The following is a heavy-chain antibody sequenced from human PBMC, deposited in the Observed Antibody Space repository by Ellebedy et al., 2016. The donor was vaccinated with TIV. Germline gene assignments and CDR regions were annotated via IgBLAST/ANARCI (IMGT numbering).Heavy chain of an antibody. Sequence: GESLKISXAASGFTFTNYAMTWVRQAPGKGLEWVSTISDSGDRTYYADSVRGRFTISRDNSRNTLYLQMTSLRAEDTAVYYCVRDFDYWGQGTLVTVSS. CDR2: ISDSGDRT. CDR3: VRDFDY. CDR1: GFTFTNYA. J-gene: IGHJ4*02. V-gene: IGHV3-23*01.